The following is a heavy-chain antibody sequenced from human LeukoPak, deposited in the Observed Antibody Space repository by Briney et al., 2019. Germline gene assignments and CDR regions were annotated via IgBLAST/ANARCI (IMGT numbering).Heavy chain of an antibody. CDR3: ARDGDGYNPRVGAFDI. Sequence: ASVKVSCKASGGTFSSYAISWVRQAPGQGLEWMGIINPSGGSTSYAQKFQGRVTMTRDMSTSTVYMELSSLRSEDTAVYYCARDGDGYNPRVGAFDIWGQGTMVTVSS. CDR2: INPSGGST. V-gene: IGHV1-46*01. D-gene: IGHD5-24*01. J-gene: IGHJ3*02. CDR1: GGTFSSYA.